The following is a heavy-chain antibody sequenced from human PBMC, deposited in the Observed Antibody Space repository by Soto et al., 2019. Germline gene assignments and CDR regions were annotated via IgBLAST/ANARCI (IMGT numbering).Heavy chain of an antibody. CDR1: EFTFGGLG. D-gene: IGHD2-2*03. CDR2: ISRDEDNT. Sequence: GGSLRLSCAAPEFTFGGLGLSWVRQSPGRGLEWVSTISRDEDNTHYADSVNGRFTISKDRSTNTLHLHMASLRAEDTAMYYCVSWMSAHFDYWGQGTLVTVSS. CDR3: VSWMSAHFDY. J-gene: IGHJ4*02. V-gene: IGHV3-23*01.